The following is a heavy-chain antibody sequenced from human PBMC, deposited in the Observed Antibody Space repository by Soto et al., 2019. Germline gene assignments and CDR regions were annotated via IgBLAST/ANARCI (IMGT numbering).Heavy chain of an antibody. D-gene: IGHD6-19*01. J-gene: IGHJ4*02. Sequence: EVQLVESGGGLVQPGGSLRLSCAASGFTVSSNYMSWVRQAPGKGLEWVSVIYSGGSTYYADSVKGRFTISRDNSKSTLYLQMNSLRAEDTAVYSCASETVAGYFDYWGQGTLVTVSS. CDR1: GFTVSSNY. CDR3: ASETVAGYFDY. V-gene: IGHV3-66*01. CDR2: IYSGGST.